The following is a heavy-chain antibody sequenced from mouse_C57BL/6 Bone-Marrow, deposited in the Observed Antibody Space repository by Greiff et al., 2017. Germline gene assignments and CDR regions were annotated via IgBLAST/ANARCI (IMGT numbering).Heavy chain of an antibody. CDR1: GYTFTSYG. D-gene: IGHD1-1*01. J-gene: IGHJ2*01. V-gene: IGHV1-81*01. Sequence: VQLQQSGAELARPGASVKLSCKASGYTFTSYGIRWVKQRPGQGLEWIGEIYPKSGNTYYNEKFKGKATLTADKSSRTAYMELRSLTSEDSAVYFCARYYYGSSPFDYWGQGTTLTVSS. CDR2: IYPKSGNT. CDR3: ARYYYGSSPFDY.